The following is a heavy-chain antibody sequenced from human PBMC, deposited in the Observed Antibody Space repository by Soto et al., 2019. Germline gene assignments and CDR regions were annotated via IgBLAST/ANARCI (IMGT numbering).Heavy chain of an antibody. Sequence: SETLSLTCAVSGGSISNTSYFWGWIRQPPGKGLEWVGNMFSTGSSTYNPSLKGRITISVDTSKNHFSLRLYSMTASDTAVYFCASRYYLLAAGSRYYDPFYFDTWGQGTPVTVSS. J-gene: IGHJ4*02. D-gene: IGHD3-9*01. V-gene: IGHV4-39*02. CDR1: GGSISNTSYF. CDR3: ASRYYLLAAGSRYYDPFYFDT. CDR2: MFSTGSS.